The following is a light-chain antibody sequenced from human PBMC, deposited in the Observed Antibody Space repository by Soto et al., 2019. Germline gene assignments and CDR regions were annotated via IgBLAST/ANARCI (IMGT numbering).Light chain of an antibody. V-gene: IGKV1-39*01. CDR2: AAS. Sequence: DIQMTQSPSSLSASVGDRVTITCRASQSISSYLNWYQQKPGKAPKLLIYAASSLQSGVPSRFSGSGSGTDFTLTISNLQPEDFATYYCQQSYITLWTFGQGTKVEIK. CDR1: QSISSY. J-gene: IGKJ1*01. CDR3: QQSYITLWT.